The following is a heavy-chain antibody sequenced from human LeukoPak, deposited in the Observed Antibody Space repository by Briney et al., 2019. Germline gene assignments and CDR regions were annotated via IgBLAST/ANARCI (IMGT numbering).Heavy chain of an antibody. CDR3: AKDRLEMATIDAFDI. CDR2: ISWNSGSI. CDR1: GFTFDDYA. J-gene: IGHJ3*02. D-gene: IGHD5-24*01. V-gene: IGHV3-9*01. Sequence: GGSLRLSCAASGFTFDDYAMHWVRQAPGKGLEWVSGISWNSGSIGYADSVKGRFTISRDNAKNSLYLQMNSLRAEDTAVYYCAKDRLEMATIDAFDIWGQGTMVTVSS.